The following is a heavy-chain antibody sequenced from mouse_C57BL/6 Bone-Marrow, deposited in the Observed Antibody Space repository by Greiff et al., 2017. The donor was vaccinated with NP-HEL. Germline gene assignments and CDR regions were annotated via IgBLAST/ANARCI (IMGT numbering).Heavy chain of an antibody. J-gene: IGHJ4*01. CDR2: IDPETGGT. V-gene: IGHV1-15*01. Sequence: QVQLQQSGAELVRPGASVTLSCKASGYTFTDYEMHWVKQTPVHGLEWIGAIDPETGGTAYNQKFKGKAILTADKTSGTAYMELRRLTSEDSAGYYCTRSYSNGARDYWGQGTSVTVSS. D-gene: IGHD2-5*01. CDR3: TRSYSNGARDY. CDR1: GYTFTDYE.